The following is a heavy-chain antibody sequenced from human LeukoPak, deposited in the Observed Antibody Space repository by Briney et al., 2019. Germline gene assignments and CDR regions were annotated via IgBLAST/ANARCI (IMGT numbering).Heavy chain of an antibody. D-gene: IGHD3-16*02. CDR1: GFTFSSYW. CDR3: ARDYPTLDY. Sequence: PGGSLRLSCAGSGFTFSSYWMSWVRQAPGKGLEWVANIKQDGSEKNYVDSVKGRFTISRDNAKNSLYLQMNSLRAEDTAVYYCARDYPTLDYWGQGTLVTVSS. CDR2: IKQDGSEK. V-gene: IGHV3-7*01. J-gene: IGHJ4*02.